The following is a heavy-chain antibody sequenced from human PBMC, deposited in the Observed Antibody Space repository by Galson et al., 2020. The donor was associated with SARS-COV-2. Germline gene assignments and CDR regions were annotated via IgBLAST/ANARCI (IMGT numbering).Heavy chain of an antibody. CDR3: AREYYYDSSEDYYGIDV. J-gene: IGHJ6*02. V-gene: IGHV1-46*03. CDR2: INPSGGTK. CDR1: GYTFTNYY. D-gene: IGHD3-22*01. Sequence: ASVKVSCKASGYTFTNYYMHWVRQAPGRGLEWMGIINPSGGTKAYEQKFQGRVTMTRDTSTSTVYMELSSLRSEDTAVYYCAREYYYDSSEDYYGIDVWGQGTTVTVSS.